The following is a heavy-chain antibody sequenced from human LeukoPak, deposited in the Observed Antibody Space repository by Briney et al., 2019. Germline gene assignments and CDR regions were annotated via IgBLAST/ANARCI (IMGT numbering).Heavy chain of an antibody. J-gene: IGHJ5*02. CDR3: ARHLLVISGNWFDP. CDR1: GGSISSSSYY. V-gene: IGHV4-39*01. CDR2: IYYSGST. D-gene: IGHD2-8*02. Sequence: SETLSLTCTVSGGSISSSSYYWGWIRQPPGKGLEWIGSIYYSGSTYYNPSLKSRVTISVDTSKNQFSLKPSSVTAADTAVYYCARHLLVISGNWFDPWGQGTLVTVSS.